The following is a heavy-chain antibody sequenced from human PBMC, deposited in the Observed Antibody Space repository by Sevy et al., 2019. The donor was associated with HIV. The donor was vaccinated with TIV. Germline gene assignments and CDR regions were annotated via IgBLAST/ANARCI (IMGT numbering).Heavy chain of an antibody. V-gene: IGHV3-21*01. CDR1: GFTFSSYS. Sequence: GGSLRLSCAASGFTFSSYSLSWVRQAPGKGLEWVSSISGSSSYIYHTDSVKGRFTISRDNAKNSRDLQMNSLRAEDTAVYYCTRHVDVTSSWYQTYSFYCMDVWGKGTTVTVSS. CDR2: ISGSSSYI. J-gene: IGHJ6*03. CDR3: TRHVDVTSSWYQTYSFYCMDV. D-gene: IGHD6-13*01.